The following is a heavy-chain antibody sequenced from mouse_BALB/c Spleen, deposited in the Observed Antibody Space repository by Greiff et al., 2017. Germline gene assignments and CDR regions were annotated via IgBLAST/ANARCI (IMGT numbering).Heavy chain of an antibody. Sequence: DVQLVESGGGLVKPGGSLKLSCAASGFTFSSYAMSWVRQTPEKRLEWVASISSGGSTYYPDSVKGRFTISRDNARNILYLQMSSLRSEDTAMYYCARDQTARATYYAMDYWGQGTSVTVSS. CDR1: GFTFSSYA. CDR2: ISSGGST. CDR3: ARDQTARATYYAMDY. J-gene: IGHJ4*01. D-gene: IGHD3-2*01. V-gene: IGHV5-6-5*01.